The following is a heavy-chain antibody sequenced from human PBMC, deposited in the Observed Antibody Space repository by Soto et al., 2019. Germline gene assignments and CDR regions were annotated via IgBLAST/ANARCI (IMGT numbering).Heavy chain of an antibody. CDR1: GFTFSLYG. J-gene: IGHJ4*02. CDR3: AKGSDAAAVLDH. V-gene: IGHV3-30*18. CDR2: ISFDAKNI. D-gene: IGHD6-25*01. Sequence: QVQLVESGGGVVQPGRSLKLSCTTSGFTFSLYGMHWVRQAPGKGLEWLAVISFDAKNIYYADSVKGRFTISRDNFKTTLFLQMSHLRADDTAVYSCAKGSDAAAVLDHWGQGALVTVAS.